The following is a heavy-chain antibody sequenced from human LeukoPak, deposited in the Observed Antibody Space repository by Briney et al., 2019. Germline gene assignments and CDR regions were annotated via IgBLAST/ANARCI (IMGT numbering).Heavy chain of an antibody. J-gene: IGHJ4*02. CDR1: GGSVSSYY. D-gene: IGHD4-17*01. V-gene: IGHV4-59*02. CDR3: ARGGDYGDLRYFDY. Sequence: PSETLSLTCTVSGGSVSSYYWSWIRQPPGKGLEWIGYIYYSGSTNYNPSLKSRVTISVDTSKNQFSLKLSSVTAADTAVYYCARGGDYGDLRYFDYWGQGTLVTVSS. CDR2: IYYSGST.